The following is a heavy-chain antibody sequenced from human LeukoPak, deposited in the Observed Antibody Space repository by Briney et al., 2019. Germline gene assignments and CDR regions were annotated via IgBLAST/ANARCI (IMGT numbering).Heavy chain of an antibody. Sequence: SETLSLTCTVSGGSISSGDYYWSWIRQPPGKGLEWIGYIYYSGSTYYNPSLKSRVTISVDTSKNQFSLKLSSVTAADTAVYYCAREGYCSGGSCYDYWGQGTLVTVSS. CDR3: AREGYCSGGSCYDY. CDR1: GGSISSGDYY. D-gene: IGHD2-15*01. V-gene: IGHV4-30-4*01. J-gene: IGHJ4*02. CDR2: IYYSGST.